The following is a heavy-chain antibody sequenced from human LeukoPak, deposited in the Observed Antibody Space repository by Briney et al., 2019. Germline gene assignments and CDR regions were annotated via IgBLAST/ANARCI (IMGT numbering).Heavy chain of an antibody. Sequence: PSETLSLTCAVYGGSFSGYYWSWIRQPPGKGLEWIGEINHSGNTNYNPSLKSRATISGDTSKNQFSLKLNSVTAADTAVYYCAAKDSTNYHYGALDIWGQGTRVTVSS. CDR1: GGSFSGYY. V-gene: IGHV4-34*01. CDR3: AAKDSTNYHYGALDI. D-gene: IGHD2/OR15-2a*01. J-gene: IGHJ3*02. CDR2: INHSGNT.